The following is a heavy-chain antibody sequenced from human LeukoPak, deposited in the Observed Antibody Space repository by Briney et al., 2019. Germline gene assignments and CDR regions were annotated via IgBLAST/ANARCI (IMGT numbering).Heavy chain of an antibody. V-gene: IGHV4-4*02. CDR3: ARDANGSDLHYYHMDV. Sequence: PSETLSLTCAVSGGSITSANWWSWVRQSPGKGLEWIGEIYHTGNTNYNPSLNSRVSISLDTSKNQFSLRLTSLTAADTAVYFCARDANGSDLHYYHMDVWGKGTTVTVSS. J-gene: IGHJ6*03. CDR1: GGSITSANW. CDR2: IYHTGNT. D-gene: IGHD6-25*01.